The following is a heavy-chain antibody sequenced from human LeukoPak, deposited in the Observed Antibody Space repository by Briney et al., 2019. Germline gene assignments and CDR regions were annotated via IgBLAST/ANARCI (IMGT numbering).Heavy chain of an antibody. CDR1: GFTFSSYE. CDR2: ISSSGSTI. D-gene: IGHD5-24*01. CDR3: ARASRDGYNY. Sequence: GGSLRLSCAASGFTFSSYEMHWVRQAPGEGLEWVSYISSSGSTIYYADSVKGRFTISRDNAKTSLYLQMNSLRAEDTAVYYCARASRDGYNYWGQGTLVTVSS. V-gene: IGHV3-48*03. J-gene: IGHJ4*02.